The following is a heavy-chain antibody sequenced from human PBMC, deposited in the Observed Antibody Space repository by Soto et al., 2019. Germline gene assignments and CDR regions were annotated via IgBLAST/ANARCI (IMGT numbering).Heavy chain of an antibody. V-gene: IGHV3-33*01. Sequence: QVQLVESGGGVVQPGRSLRLSCAASGFTFSSYGMHWVRQAPGKGLEWVAVIWYDGSNKYYADSVKGRFTISRDNSKNXXYXQXXSLRAEDTAVYYCERDRGYCSGGSCYPYYYYGMDVWGQGTTVTVSS. CDR3: ERDRGYCSGGSCYPYYYYGMDV. CDR2: IWYDGSNK. CDR1: GFTFSSYG. J-gene: IGHJ6*02. D-gene: IGHD2-15*01.